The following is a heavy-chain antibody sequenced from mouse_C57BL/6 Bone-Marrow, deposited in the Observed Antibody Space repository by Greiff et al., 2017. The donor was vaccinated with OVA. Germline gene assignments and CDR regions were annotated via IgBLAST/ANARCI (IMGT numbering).Heavy chain of an antibody. Sequence: EVMLVESGGDLVKPGGSLKLSCAASGFTFSSYGMSWVRQTPDKRLEWVATISSGGSYTYYPDSVKGRFTISRDNAKNTLYLQMSSLKSEDTAMYYCARHVYYYVSSYPYYAMDYWGQGTSVTVSS. CDR2: ISSGGSYT. J-gene: IGHJ4*01. CDR1: GFTFSSYG. CDR3: ARHVYYYVSSYPYYAMDY. D-gene: IGHD1-1*01. V-gene: IGHV5-6*01.